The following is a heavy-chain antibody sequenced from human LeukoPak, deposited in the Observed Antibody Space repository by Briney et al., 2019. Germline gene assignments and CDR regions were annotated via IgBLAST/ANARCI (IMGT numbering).Heavy chain of an antibody. CDR1: GDSISSGGYY. J-gene: IGHJ4*02. Sequence: SQTLSLTCTVSGDSISSGGYYWSWIRQHPGKGLEWIGYTYFSGSTFYNPSLKSRVTISVDTSKNQFSLKLTSVTAADTAVYYCARDMTLRGGVFDYWGQGTLVTVSS. V-gene: IGHV4-31*03. CDR3: ARDMTLRGGVFDY. CDR2: TYFSGST. D-gene: IGHD3-10*01.